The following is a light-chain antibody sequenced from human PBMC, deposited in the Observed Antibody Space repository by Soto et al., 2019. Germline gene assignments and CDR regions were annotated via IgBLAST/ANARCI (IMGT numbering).Light chain of an antibody. V-gene: IGLV2-14*01. CDR2: DVS. Sequence: QSVLTQPASVSGSPGQSITISCTGTGSDVGGSNSVSWYQQHPGKAPKLMIYDVSNWPSGVSNRSSGSKSGNTASLTISGLQAEDEADYYCSSYTTSSALKVVFGGGTKVTVL. J-gene: IGLJ2*01. CDR3: SSYTTSSALKVV. CDR1: GSDVGGSNS.